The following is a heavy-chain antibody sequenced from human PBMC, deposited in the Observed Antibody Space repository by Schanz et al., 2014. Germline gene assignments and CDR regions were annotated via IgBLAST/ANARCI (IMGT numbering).Heavy chain of an antibody. J-gene: IGHJ6*04. CDR2: ISTFRNEDT. Sequence: QVQLVQSGAEVKKPGASVRVSCKVSGYAFTTYGISWVRQAPGQGPEFMGWISTFRNEDTNSAQRFQGRLTMTTDTSTGTAYMELRSLRSDDTALYYCTRGGYSYALSAFDIWGKGTTVTVSS. CDR3: TRGGYSYALSAFDI. V-gene: IGHV1-18*01. D-gene: IGHD5-18*01. CDR1: GYAFTTYG.